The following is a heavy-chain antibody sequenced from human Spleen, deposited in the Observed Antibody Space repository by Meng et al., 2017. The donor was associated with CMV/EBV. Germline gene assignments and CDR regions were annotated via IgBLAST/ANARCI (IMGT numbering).Heavy chain of an antibody. Sequence: GESLKISCAASGFTFFSYGMHWVRQAPGKGLEWVAFIRYDGSNKYYADSVKGRFTISRDNSKNTLYLQMNSLRAEDTAVYYCARDGIQHFDYWGQGTLVTVSS. CDR2: IRYDGSNK. V-gene: IGHV3-30*02. J-gene: IGHJ4*02. CDR3: ARDGIQHFDY. D-gene: IGHD1-14*01. CDR1: GFTFFSYG.